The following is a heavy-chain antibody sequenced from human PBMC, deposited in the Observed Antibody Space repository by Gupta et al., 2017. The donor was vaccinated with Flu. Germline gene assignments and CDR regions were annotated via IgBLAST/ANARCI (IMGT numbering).Heavy chain of an antibody. J-gene: IGHJ5*02. D-gene: IGHD3-16*01. Sequence: EVQLVESGGGLVQPGWSLRLSCAASGFTFSTYWMPWVRQVPGKGLVWVSRINTDADITTYADSVKGRFTVSRDNAKNTLYLQMNSLSAEDTALYYCGRAAYYDYLCGEPLGQGTLVTVSP. V-gene: IGHV3-74*01. CDR2: INTDADIT. CDR1: GFTFSTYW. CDR3: GRAAYYDYLCGEP.